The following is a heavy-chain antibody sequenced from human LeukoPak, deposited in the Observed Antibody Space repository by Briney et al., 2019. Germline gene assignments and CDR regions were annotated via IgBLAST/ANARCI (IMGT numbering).Heavy chain of an antibody. CDR1: GFTFSSYS. V-gene: IGHV3-48*04. CDR3: ARDPYYDSSRAFDI. J-gene: IGHJ3*02. Sequence: GGSLRLSCTASGFTFSSYSMNWVRQAPGKGLEWVSYISSSGSTIYYADSVKGRFTISRDNAKNTLYLQMNSLRAEDTAVYYCARDPYYDSSRAFDIWGQGTMVTVSS. D-gene: IGHD3-22*01. CDR2: ISSSGSTI.